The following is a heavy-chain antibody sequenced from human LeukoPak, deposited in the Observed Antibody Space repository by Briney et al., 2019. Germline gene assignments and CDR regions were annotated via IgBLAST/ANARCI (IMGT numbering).Heavy chain of an antibody. CDR2: ISHDGSSE. Sequence: PGRSLRLSCAASGFTFSNYAMHWVRQAPGKGREWVALISHDGSSEYYGDSMKGRFTISRDNSRNTFYLQMNSLRAEDTAVYYCASRFEWLSSFDYWGQGTLVTVSS. D-gene: IGHD3-3*01. V-gene: IGHV3-30*03. J-gene: IGHJ4*02. CDR3: ASRFEWLSSFDY. CDR1: GFTFSNYA.